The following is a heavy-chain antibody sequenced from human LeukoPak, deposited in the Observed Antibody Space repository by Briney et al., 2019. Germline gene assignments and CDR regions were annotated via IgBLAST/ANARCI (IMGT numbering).Heavy chain of an antibody. D-gene: IGHD3-16*02. CDR2: VHQTGSP. J-gene: IGHJ3*02. CDR3: AMLRLGELSLLANAYDI. V-gene: IGHV4-38-2*01. CDR1: GSSVNSDQY. Sequence: SETLSLTCDVSGSSVNSDQYWGWMRHSPGAGLEWIGSVHQTGSPYYNPSFGSRVSLSIDSTKNSFSLGLTSVTAADTAVYYCAMLRLGELSLLANAYDIWGQGTMVIVSS.